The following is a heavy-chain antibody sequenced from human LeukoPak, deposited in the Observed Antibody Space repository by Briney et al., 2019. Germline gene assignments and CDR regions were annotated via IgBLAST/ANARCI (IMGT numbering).Heavy chain of an antibody. D-gene: IGHD3-22*01. V-gene: IGHV1-69*13. CDR2: IIPIFGTA. CDR3: ASNSNYYDSGGYPGAFDI. J-gene: IGHJ3*02. Sequence: SVKVSCKASGGTFSSYAISWVRQAPGQGLEWMGGIIPIFGTANYAQKFQGRVTITADESTSTAYMELSSLRSEDTAVYYCASNSNYYDSGGYPGAFDIWGQGTMVTVSS. CDR1: GGTFSSYA.